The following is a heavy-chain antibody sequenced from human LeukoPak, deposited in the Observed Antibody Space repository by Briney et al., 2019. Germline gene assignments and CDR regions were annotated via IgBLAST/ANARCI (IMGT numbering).Heavy chain of an antibody. J-gene: IGHJ6*02. CDR3: ARDPNCSGGSCYSRYYGMDV. Sequence: SETLSPTCAVYGGSFSGYYWSWIRQPPGKGLEWIGEINHSGSTNYNPSLKSRVTISVDTSKNQFSLKLSSVTAADTAVYYCARDPNCSGGSCYSRYYGMDVWGQGTTVTVSS. CDR1: GGSFSGYY. D-gene: IGHD2-15*01. CDR2: INHSGST. V-gene: IGHV4-34*01.